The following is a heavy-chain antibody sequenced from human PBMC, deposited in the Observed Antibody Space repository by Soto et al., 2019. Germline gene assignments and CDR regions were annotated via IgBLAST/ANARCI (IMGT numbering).Heavy chain of an antibody. Sequence: QVHLVQSGAEVKKPGASVKVSCKASGYSFTDYYMHWVRQAPGQGLEWMGWINTKTGGTNYAQRVQGRVTMTGDTSINTAYMELSRVRSDDTAVYYCARGGPTGWFDPWGQGTVVPVSS. CDR3: ARGGPTGWFDP. J-gene: IGHJ5*02. CDR2: INTKTGGT. V-gene: IGHV1-2*02. CDR1: GYSFTDYY.